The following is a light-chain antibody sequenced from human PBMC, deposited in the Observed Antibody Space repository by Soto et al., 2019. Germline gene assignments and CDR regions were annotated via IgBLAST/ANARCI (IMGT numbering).Light chain of an antibody. CDR1: QSVSSN. CDR2: SAS. V-gene: IGKV3-15*01. J-gene: IGKJ4*01. Sequence: EIVMTQSPATLSVSSGERATLSCRASQSVSSNLAWYQQKPGQAPRLLIYSASTRATGIPARFSGSGSGTEFTLTISSLQSEDFGVYYCQQYNDWPPLTFGGGTKVEIK. CDR3: QQYNDWPPLT.